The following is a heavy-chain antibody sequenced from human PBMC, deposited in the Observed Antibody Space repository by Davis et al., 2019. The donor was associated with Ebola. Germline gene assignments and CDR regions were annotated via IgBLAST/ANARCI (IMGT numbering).Heavy chain of an antibody. CDR2: IYYSGST. CDR1: GGSISSYY. Sequence: SETLSLTCTVSGGSISSYYWSWIRQPPGKGLEWIGYIYYSGSTNYNPSLKSRVTISVDTSKNQFSLKLSSVTAADTAVYYCARYDFGGQGMDVWGKGTTVTVSS. D-gene: IGHD3-10*01. CDR3: ARYDFGGQGMDV. J-gene: IGHJ6*04. V-gene: IGHV4-59*01.